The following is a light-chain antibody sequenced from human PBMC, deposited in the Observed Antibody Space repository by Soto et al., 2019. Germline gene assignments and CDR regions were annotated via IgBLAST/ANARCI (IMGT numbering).Light chain of an antibody. J-gene: IGKJ2*01. CDR1: QKISSNY. CDR2: GTS. V-gene: IGKV3-20*01. Sequence: EIVLTQSPGTLSLTPGPGATLSCRASQKISSNYLAWYQQKPGQPPRLLIYGTSNRATGIPDRISGGGSGTDFTLTISRLEPEDFAVYYCHHYGASPYTFGQGTKLEIK. CDR3: HHYGASPYT.